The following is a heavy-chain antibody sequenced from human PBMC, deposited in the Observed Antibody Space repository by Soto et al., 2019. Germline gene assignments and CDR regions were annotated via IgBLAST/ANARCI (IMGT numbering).Heavy chain of an antibody. CDR3: ARGPKPTPRHSNSWFVPDY. Sequence: QLHLVQSGAEVKKPGASVRVSCKASGYTFPDYYIHWVRQAPGQGLEWMGWINPKSGVTNSAQKFQGRITMTRDTSITTAYLELSSLRSDDTAVYYCARGPKPTPRHSNSWFVPDYWGQGSLVTVSS. J-gene: IGHJ4*02. CDR2: INPKSGVT. CDR1: GYTFPDYY. D-gene: IGHD6-13*01. V-gene: IGHV1-2*02.